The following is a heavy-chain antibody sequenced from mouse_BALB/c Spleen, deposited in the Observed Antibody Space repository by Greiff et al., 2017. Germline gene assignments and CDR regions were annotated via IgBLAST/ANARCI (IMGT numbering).Heavy chain of an antibody. J-gene: IGHJ4*01. D-gene: IGHD2-4*01. CDR1: GFTFSSYA. CDR3: ARDYDYDVSYAMDY. Sequence: DVMLVESGGGLVKPGGSLKLSCAASGFTFSSYAMSWVRQTPEKRLEWVASISSGGSTYYPDSVKGRFTISRDNARNILYLQMSSLRSEDTAMYYCARDYDYDVSYAMDYWGQGTSVTVSS. CDR2: ISSGGST. V-gene: IGHV5-6-5*01.